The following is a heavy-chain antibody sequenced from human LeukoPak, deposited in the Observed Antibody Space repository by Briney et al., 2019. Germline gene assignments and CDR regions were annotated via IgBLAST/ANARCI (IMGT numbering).Heavy chain of an antibody. J-gene: IGHJ4*02. CDR1: GYIFTNYA. CDR3: ARGSIGLMTTMTD. V-gene: IGHV7-4-1*02. Sequence: ASVKVSCKASGYIFTNYAINWVRQAPGQGLEWMGWINTNTGNPTYAQGFTGQFVFSLDTSVSTAYLQISSLKAEDTAVYYCARGSIGLMTTMTDWGQGTLVTVSS. CDR2: INTNTGNP. D-gene: IGHD4-17*01.